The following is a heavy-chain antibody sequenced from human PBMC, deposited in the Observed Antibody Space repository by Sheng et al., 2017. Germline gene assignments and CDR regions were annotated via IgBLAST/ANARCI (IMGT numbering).Heavy chain of an antibody. CDR1: GFTFSSYE. CDR3: ARDHAWDFWSGSPTLFDI. J-gene: IGHJ3*02. CDR2: ISSSGSTI. V-gene: IGHV3-48*03. D-gene: IGHD3-3*01. Sequence: EVQLVESGGGLVQPGGSLRLSCAASGFTFSSYEMNWVRQAPGKGLEWVSYISSSGSTIYYADSVKGRFTISRDNAKNSLYLQMNSLRAEDTAVYYCARDHAWDFWSGSPTLFDIWGQGTMVTVSS.